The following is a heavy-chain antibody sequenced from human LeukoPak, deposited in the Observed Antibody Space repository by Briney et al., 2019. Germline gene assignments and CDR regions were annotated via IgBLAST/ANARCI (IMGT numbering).Heavy chain of an antibody. D-gene: IGHD6-6*01. Sequence: ASVTVSCKASGYTFTSYYMHWVRQAPGQGLEWMGIINPSGGSTSYAQKFQGRVTMTRDMSTSTVYMELSSLRSEDTAVYYCARDHGRWYSSSSGGGYWGQGTLVTVSS. J-gene: IGHJ4*02. CDR1: GYTFTSYY. CDR2: INPSGGST. V-gene: IGHV1-46*01. CDR3: ARDHGRWYSSSSGGGY.